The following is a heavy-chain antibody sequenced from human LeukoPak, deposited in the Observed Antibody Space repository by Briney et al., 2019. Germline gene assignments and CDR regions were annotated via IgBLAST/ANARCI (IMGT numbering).Heavy chain of an antibody. V-gene: IGHV3-23*01. D-gene: IGHD4-17*01. CDR2: ISGSGGST. J-gene: IGHJ3*02. Sequence: GGSLRLSCAASGFTFSSYAMSWVRQAPGKGLEWVSAISGSGGSTYYADSVKGRFTISRDNSKNTLYLQMNSLRAEDTAVYYCARGRGDYGDAFDIWGQGTMVTVSA. CDR1: GFTFSSYA. CDR3: ARGRGDYGDAFDI.